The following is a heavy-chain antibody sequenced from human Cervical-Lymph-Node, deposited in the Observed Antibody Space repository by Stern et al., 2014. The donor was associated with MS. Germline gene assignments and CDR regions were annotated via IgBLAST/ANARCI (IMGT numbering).Heavy chain of an antibody. Sequence: VQLLESGGGLVQPGGSLRLSCAASGFSFSTYWMSWVRQAPGKELEWVANIKQDGSEKYYVDSVKGRFTISRDNAKNSLYLLMNDLRTEDTAIYYCARRRSSGWAFWGQGTLVTVSS. D-gene: IGHD6-25*01. CDR3: ARRRSSGWAF. V-gene: IGHV3-7*01. CDR2: IKQDGSEK. CDR1: GFSFSTYW. J-gene: IGHJ4*02.